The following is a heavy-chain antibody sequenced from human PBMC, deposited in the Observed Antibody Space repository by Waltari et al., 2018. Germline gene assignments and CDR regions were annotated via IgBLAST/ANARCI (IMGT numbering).Heavy chain of an antibody. CDR3: ARERSTSFGAFDI. CDR1: GFTFSSYG. D-gene: IGHD2-2*01. J-gene: IGHJ3*02. V-gene: IGHV3-33*01. Sequence: QVQLVESGGGVVQPGRSLRLSCAASGFTFSSYGMHWFRQAPGKGLEWVAVIWYDGSNKYYADSVKGRFTISRDNSKNTLYLQMNSLRAEDTAVYYCARERSTSFGAFDIWGQGTMVTVSS. CDR2: IWYDGSNK.